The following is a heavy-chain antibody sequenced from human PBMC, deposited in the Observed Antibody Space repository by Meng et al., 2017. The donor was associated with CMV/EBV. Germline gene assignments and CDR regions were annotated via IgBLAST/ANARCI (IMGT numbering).Heavy chain of an antibody. CDR3: ARDPYDFWSGYYHYGMDV. J-gene: IGHJ6*02. Sequence: GGSLRLSCAASGFTFSSYEMNWVRQAPGKGLEWVSYISSSGSTIYYADSVKGRFTISRDSAKNSLYLQMNSLRAEDTAVYYCARDPYDFWSGYYHYGMDVWGQGTTVTVSS. CDR1: GFTFSSYE. D-gene: IGHD3-3*01. CDR2: ISSSGSTI. V-gene: IGHV3-48*03.